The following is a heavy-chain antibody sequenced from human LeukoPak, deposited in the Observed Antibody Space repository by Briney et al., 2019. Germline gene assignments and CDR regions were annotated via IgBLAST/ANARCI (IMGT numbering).Heavy chain of an antibody. CDR2: IYYSGST. CDR3: VRVVSSGYSRMDV. J-gene: IGHJ6*04. CDR1: GGSISSGDYY. Sequence: SETLSLTCTVSGGSISSGDYYWSWIRQPPGKGLEWIGYIYYSGSTYYHPSLKSRVSISVHTSKNQFSLKLSSVTAADTAVYYCVRVVSSGYSRMDVWGKGTTVTVSS. V-gene: IGHV4-30-4*08. D-gene: IGHD3-22*01.